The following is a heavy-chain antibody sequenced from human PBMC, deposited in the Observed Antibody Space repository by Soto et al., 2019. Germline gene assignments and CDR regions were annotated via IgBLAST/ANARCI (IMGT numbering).Heavy chain of an antibody. Sequence: QVQLQQWGAGLLKPSETLSLTCAVYGGSFSGYYWSWIRQPPGKGLEWIGEINHSGSTNYNPSLKSRVTISVDTSKNQFSLKLSSVTAADMAVYYCARVGGDIVVVPAATYNWFDPWGQGTLVTVSS. CDR2: INHSGST. J-gene: IGHJ5*02. CDR1: GGSFSGYY. V-gene: IGHV4-34*01. CDR3: ARVGGDIVVVPAATYNWFDP. D-gene: IGHD2-2*01.